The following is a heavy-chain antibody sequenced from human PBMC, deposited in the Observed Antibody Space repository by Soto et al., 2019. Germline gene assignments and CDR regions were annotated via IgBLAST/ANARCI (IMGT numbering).Heavy chain of an antibody. Sequence: GGSLRLSCTASGFTFGDYAMSWFRRAPGKGLEWVGFIRSKAYGGTAQYAASVNGRFTISRDDSKSTAYLQVNSLKTEDTAVYYCTRKHDYIDYWGQGTLVTVSS. CDR3: TRKHDYIDY. CDR1: GFTFGDYA. V-gene: IGHV3-49*03. D-gene: IGHD4-17*01. CDR2: IRSKAYGGTA. J-gene: IGHJ4*02.